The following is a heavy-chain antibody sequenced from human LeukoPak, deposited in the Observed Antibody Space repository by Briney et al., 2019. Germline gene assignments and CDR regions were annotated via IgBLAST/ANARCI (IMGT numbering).Heavy chain of an antibody. D-gene: IGHD6-6*01. Sequence: SVKVSCKASGGTFSNYAISWVRQAPGQGLEWMGRIIPILGIANYAQKFQGRVTITADKSTSTAYMELSSLRSEDTAVYYCANTPGESIAARRVEFDPWGQGTLVTVSS. V-gene: IGHV1-69*04. CDR2: IIPILGIA. CDR3: ANTPGESIAARRVEFDP. J-gene: IGHJ5*02. CDR1: GGTFSNYA.